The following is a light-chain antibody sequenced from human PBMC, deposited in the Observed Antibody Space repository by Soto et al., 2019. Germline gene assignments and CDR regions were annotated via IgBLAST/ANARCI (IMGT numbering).Light chain of an antibody. J-gene: IGKJ1*01. CDR3: QQYYTSPRT. CDR1: QSVSSNY. Sequence: EVMLTQSPGTLSLSPGERATLSCRASQSVSSNYLAWYQQKSGQAPRLLIYGASNRATGIPDRFSGSGSGTEFTLTTRRLEPEDFAVYYCQQYYTSPRTFGQGTKVEFK. V-gene: IGKV3-20*01. CDR2: GAS.